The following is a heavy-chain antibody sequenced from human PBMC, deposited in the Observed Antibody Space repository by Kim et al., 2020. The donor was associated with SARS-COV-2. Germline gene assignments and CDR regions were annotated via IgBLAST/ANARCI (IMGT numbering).Heavy chain of an antibody. V-gene: IGHV1-2*02. D-gene: IGHD4-17*01. CDR3: ARWSTVSYGVFFDY. Sequence: ASVKVSCKASGYTFTGYYMHWVRQAPGQGLEWMGWINPNSGGTNYAQKFQGRVTMTRDTSISTAYMELSRLRSDDTAVYYCARWSTVSYGVFFDYWGQGTLVTVSS. CDR2: INPNSGGT. CDR1: GYTFTGYY. J-gene: IGHJ4*02.